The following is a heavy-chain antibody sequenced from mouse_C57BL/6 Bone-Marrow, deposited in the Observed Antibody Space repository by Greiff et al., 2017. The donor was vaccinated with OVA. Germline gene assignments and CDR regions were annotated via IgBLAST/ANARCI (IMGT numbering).Heavy chain of an antibody. CDR3: ARHWPYDYDDAMDY. CDR2: IWSDGST. D-gene: IGHD2-4*01. Sequence: VKLMESGPGLVAPSQSLSITCTVSGFSLTSYGVHWVRQPPGKGLEWLVVIWSDGSTTYNEAPKSRLSISKDNSKSQVFLKMNSLQTDDTAMYYCARHWPYDYDDAMDYWGQGTSVTVSS. CDR1: GFSLTSYG. J-gene: IGHJ4*01. V-gene: IGHV2-6-1*01.